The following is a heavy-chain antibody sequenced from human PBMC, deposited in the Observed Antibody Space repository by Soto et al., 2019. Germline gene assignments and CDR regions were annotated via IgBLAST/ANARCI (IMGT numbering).Heavy chain of an antibody. V-gene: IGHV4-31*03. CDR1: GGSISSGGYY. CDR2: IYYSGST. J-gene: IGHJ5*02. CDR3: ARGLRNSSNWFDP. D-gene: IGHD6-13*01. Sequence: PSETLSLTCTVSGGSISSGGYYWSWIRQHPGKGLEWIGYIYYSGSTYYNPSLKSRVTISVDTSKNQFSLKLSSVTAADTAVYYCARGLRNSSNWFDPWGQGTLVTVSS.